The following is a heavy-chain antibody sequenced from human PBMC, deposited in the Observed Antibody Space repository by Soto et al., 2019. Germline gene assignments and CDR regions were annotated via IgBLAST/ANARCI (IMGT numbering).Heavy chain of an antibody. CDR1: GFPFSGSA. V-gene: IGHV3-73*01. J-gene: IGHJ5*02. D-gene: IGHD2-15*01. CDR3: TRGGGPNWFDP. Sequence: EVQLVESGGGLVQPGGSLKLSWAASGFPFSGSAMHGVRQASGKGLEWVGRIRSKAKSYATPYAASVKGRFTISRDDSKNTAYLQMNSLKTEDTAVYYCTRGGGPNWFDPWGQGTLVTVSS. CDR2: IRSKAKSYAT.